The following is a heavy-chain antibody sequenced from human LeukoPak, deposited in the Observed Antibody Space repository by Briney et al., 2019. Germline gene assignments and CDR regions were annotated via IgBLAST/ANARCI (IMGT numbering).Heavy chain of an antibody. V-gene: IGHV3-13*01. CDR3: ARAKSVADLDY. CDR2: IGTAGDT. Sequence: GGSLRLSCAASGFTFSSYDMHWVRQATGKGLEWVSAIGTAGDTYYPGSVKCRFTISRENAKNSLYLQMNSLRAEDTAVYYCARAKSVADLDYWGQGTLVTVSS. CDR1: GFTFSSYD. D-gene: IGHD6-19*01. J-gene: IGHJ4*02.